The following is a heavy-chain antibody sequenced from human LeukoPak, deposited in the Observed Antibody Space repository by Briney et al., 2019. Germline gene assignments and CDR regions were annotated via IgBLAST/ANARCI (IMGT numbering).Heavy chain of an antibody. J-gene: IGHJ3*02. Sequence: GGSLRLSCAASGFTFSTYAMSWVRQAPGKGLEWVANIKQDGSEKDYVDSVKGRFTISRDNAKNSLYVQMNSLRAEDTAVYYCARSGYYHASGLGAFDIWGRGTMVIVSS. CDR3: ARSGYYHASGLGAFDI. D-gene: IGHD3-10*01. V-gene: IGHV3-7*01. CDR1: GFTFSTYA. CDR2: IKQDGSEK.